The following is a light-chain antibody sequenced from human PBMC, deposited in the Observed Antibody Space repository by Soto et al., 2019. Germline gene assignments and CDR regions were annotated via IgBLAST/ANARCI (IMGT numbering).Light chain of an antibody. CDR2: DTS. CDR1: QSVDTY. CDR3: QHRSNWPT. Sequence: EIVLTQSPATLSLSPGETATLSCRASQSVDTYLVWYQQRPGQPPRLLIYDTSNRATGIPARFSGGGSGTDFTLTISNLEPEDFAVYYCQHRSNWPTFGGGTKVDIK. V-gene: IGKV3-11*01. J-gene: IGKJ4*01.